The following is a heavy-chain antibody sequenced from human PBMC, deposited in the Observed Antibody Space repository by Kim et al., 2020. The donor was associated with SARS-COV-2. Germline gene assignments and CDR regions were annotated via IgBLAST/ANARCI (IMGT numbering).Heavy chain of an antibody. D-gene: IGHD2-21*01. Sequence: SETLSLTCAVYGGSFNGYSWNWIRQPPGKGLEWIGGINHSGSTNYNPSFNSRVTISVDRSKNQFSLKVTSVTAADTAVYYCARAPHCGLSTCYETAFWSQGPLVAVPS. V-gene: IGHV4-34*01. CDR1: GGSFNGYS. CDR2: INHSGST. J-gene: IGHJ4*02. CDR3: ARAPHCGLSTCYETAF.